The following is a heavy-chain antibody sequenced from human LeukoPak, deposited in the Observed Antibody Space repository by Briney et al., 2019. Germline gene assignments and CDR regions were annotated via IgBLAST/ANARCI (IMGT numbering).Heavy chain of an antibody. Sequence: PGGSLRLSCAASGFTFSSYAMSWVRQAPGKGPEWVSSVSGNSVNTMYADAVKGRFTISRDNSRNTLALQMNGLRVEDTAVYYCANGWGDSRPHDYWGQGTLVTVSS. CDR2: VSGNSVNT. J-gene: IGHJ4*02. D-gene: IGHD2-21*02. CDR1: GFTFSSYA. V-gene: IGHV3-23*01. CDR3: ANGWGDSRPHDY.